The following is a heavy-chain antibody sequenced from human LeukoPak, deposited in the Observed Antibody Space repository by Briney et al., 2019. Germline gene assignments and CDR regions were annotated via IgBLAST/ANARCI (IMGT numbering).Heavy chain of an antibody. CDR2: ISSSSNYI. Sequence: GGSLRLSCTVSGFTFSSYSMNWVRQAPGKGLEWVSSISSSSNYIYYADSVKGRVTISRDNAKNSLYLQMNSLRAEDTAVYYCAKMYYYESSGYSLGAYWGQGTLVTVSS. CDR1: GFTFSSYS. D-gene: IGHD3-22*01. CDR3: AKMYYYESSGYSLGAY. V-gene: IGHV3-21*04. J-gene: IGHJ4*02.